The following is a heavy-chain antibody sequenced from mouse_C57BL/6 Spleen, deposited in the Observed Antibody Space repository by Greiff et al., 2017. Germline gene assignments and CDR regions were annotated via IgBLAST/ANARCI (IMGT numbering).Heavy chain of an antibody. Sequence: VQLKESGPELVKPGASVKISCKASGYSFTDYNMNWVKQSNGKSLEWIGVINPNYGTTSYNQKFKGKATLTVDQSSSTAYMQLNSLTSEDSAVYYCTRFYYGNSSFAYWGQGTLVTVSA. V-gene: IGHV1-39*01. J-gene: IGHJ3*01. D-gene: IGHD1-1*01. CDR1: GYSFTDYN. CDR3: TRFYYGNSSFAY. CDR2: INPNYGTT.